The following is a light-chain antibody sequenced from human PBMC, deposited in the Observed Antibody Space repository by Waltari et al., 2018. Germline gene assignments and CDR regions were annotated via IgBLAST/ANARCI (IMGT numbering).Light chain of an antibody. Sequence: QSALTQPPSASGSPGQSVTISCSGTSSDVGGYNYVSWYQQHPGKAPKLMIYEVSERPSGVPDGFSGSKSGSTASRTVSGLQAEDEAAYYCTSHAGSNNHVVFGGGTKLTVL. CDR2: EVS. CDR3: TSHAGSNNHVV. V-gene: IGLV2-8*01. J-gene: IGLJ2*01. CDR1: SSDVGGYNY.